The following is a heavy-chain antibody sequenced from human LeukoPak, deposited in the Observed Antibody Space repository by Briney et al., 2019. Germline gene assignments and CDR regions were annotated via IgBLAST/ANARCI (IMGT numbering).Heavy chain of an antibody. J-gene: IGHJ6*03. CDR2: IYYSGST. D-gene: IGHD3-9*01. CDR1: GGSISSSSYY. Sequence: SETLSLTCTVSGGSISSSSYYWGWIRQPPGKGLEWIGSIYYSGSTYYNPSLKSRVTISVDTSKNQFSLQLSSVTAADTAVYYCARLLRYFDVYYYYMDVWGKGTTVTISS. V-gene: IGHV4-39*07. CDR3: ARLLRYFDVYYYYMDV.